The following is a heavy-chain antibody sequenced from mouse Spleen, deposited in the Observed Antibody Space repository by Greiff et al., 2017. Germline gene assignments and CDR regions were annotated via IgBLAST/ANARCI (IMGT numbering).Heavy chain of an antibody. J-gene: IGHJ4*01. CDR2: ISTYYGYA. D-gene: IGHD2-10*02. Sequence: QVQLEESGAELVRPGVSVKISCQGSGYTFPDYAIHWGKQDHAKSLEWIGVISTYYGYASFNQKFKGKATMTVDKSSSTAYMELARLSSEESAIYCGARKPLTYGNRDYAMDYWGQGTSVTVSS. CDR3: ARKPLTYGNRDYAMDY. CDR1: GYTFPDYA. V-gene: IGHV1S137*01.